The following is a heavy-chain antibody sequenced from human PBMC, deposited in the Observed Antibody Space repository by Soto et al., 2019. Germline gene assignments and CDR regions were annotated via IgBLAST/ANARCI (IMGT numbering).Heavy chain of an antibody. D-gene: IGHD2-8*02. Sequence: GGSLRLSCAASGFTFSSYGMHWVRQAPGKGLEWVAVISYDGSNKYYADSVKGRFTISRDNSKNTLYLQMNSLRAEDTAVYYCAKDRVVYASYYYYYGMDVWGQGTTVTVSS. CDR1: GFTFSSYG. CDR3: AKDRVVYASYYYYYGMDV. V-gene: IGHV3-30*18. J-gene: IGHJ6*02. CDR2: ISYDGSNK.